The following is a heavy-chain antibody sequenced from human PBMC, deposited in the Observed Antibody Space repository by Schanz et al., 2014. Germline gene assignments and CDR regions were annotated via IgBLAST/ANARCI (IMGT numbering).Heavy chain of an antibody. Sequence: QVQLLQFGGGVVQPGRSLRFSCAASGFTFSSYAMHWVRQAPGKGLEWVAVISYDGSNKYYADSVKGRFTISRDNAKNSLYLQMNSLRAEDTAVYYCAREQIMAAAGLVDYWGHGTLVTVSS. CDR3: AREQIMAAAGLVDY. J-gene: IGHJ4*01. V-gene: IGHV3-30-3*01. D-gene: IGHD6-13*01. CDR2: ISYDGSNK. CDR1: GFTFSSYA.